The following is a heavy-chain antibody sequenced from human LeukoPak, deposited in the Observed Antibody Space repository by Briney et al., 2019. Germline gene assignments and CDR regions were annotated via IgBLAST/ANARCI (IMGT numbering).Heavy chain of an antibody. CDR2: IYSTGII. Sequence: PSETMSLTCTVSGGSITNYYWSWIRQSAGKGLEWIGRIYSTGIITYNPSLKSRVTMSVDTSKNQFSLRLSSVTAADTAVYYCARARRSSGYYYVNYYYYYMDVWGKGTTVTVSS. J-gene: IGHJ6*03. V-gene: IGHV4-4*07. D-gene: IGHD3-22*01. CDR3: ARARRSSGYYYVNYYYYYMDV. CDR1: GGSITNYY.